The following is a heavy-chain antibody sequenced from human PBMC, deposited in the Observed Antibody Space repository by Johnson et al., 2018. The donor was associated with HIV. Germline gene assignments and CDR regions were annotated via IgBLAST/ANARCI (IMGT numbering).Heavy chain of an antibody. D-gene: IGHD2-15*01. CDR3: ARDRASPTDSHDAFNV. V-gene: IGHV3-30*04. Sequence: VQLVESGGGVVQPGRSLRLSCAASGFTFSSYAMHWVRQAPAKGLEWVAVISYDGSDKYYADSVKGRFTISRDSSKNTLYLQMNSLRAEDTALYFCARDRASPTDSHDAFNVWGQGTMVTVSS. CDR2: ISYDGSDK. J-gene: IGHJ3*01. CDR1: GFTFSSYA.